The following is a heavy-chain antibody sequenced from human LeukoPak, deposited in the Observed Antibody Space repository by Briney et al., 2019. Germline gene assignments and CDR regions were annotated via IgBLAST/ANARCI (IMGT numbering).Heavy chain of an antibody. CDR3: ARRTDSGSWYFDL. V-gene: IGHV4-39*01. CDR1: GDSISSSSYY. D-gene: IGHD6-6*01. Sequence: TSETLSLTCTVSGDSISSSSYYWVWLRQPPGKGLEWIATIYYSGSTYYNPSLKSRVTISVDTSKNQFSLKLSSVTAADTAMYYCARRTDSGSWYFDLWGRGTLVTVSS. CDR2: IYYSGST. J-gene: IGHJ2*01.